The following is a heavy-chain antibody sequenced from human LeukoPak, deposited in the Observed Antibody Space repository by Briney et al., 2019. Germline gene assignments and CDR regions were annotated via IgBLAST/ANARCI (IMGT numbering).Heavy chain of an antibody. J-gene: IGHJ6*02. Sequence: SQTLSLTCAVSGGSISSGGYSWSWIRQPPGKGLEWIGYIYHSGSTYYNPSLKSRVTISVDRSKNQFSLKLSSVTAADTAVYYCARAIAARQFYYGMDVWGQGTTVTVSS. V-gene: IGHV4-30-2*01. D-gene: IGHD6-6*01. CDR2: IYHSGST. CDR1: GGSISSGGYS. CDR3: ARAIAARQFYYGMDV.